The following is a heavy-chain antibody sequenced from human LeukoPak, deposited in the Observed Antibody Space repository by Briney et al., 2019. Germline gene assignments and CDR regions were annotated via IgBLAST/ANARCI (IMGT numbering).Heavy chain of an antibody. CDR1: GGSISSYY. CDR2: IYYSGSS. J-gene: IGHJ4*02. Sequence: SETLSLTCTVSGGSISSYYWSWIRQPPGKGLEWIGYIYYSGSSNYNPSLKSRVTISVDTSKNQFSLKLSSVTAADTAVYYCARRPHIAAAGTYFDYWGQGTLVTVSS. CDR3: ARRPHIAAAGTYFDY. V-gene: IGHV4-59*01. D-gene: IGHD6-13*01.